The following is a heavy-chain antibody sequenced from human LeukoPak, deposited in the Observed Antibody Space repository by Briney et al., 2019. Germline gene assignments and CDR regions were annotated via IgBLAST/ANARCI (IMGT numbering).Heavy chain of an antibody. CDR1: GFTFSSYA. CDR2: ISGSGGST. D-gene: IGHD6-19*01. V-gene: IGHV3-23*01. Sequence: PGGSLRLSCAASGFTFSSYAMSWVRQAPGEGLEWVSAISGSGGSTYYADSVKGRFTISRDNSKNTLYLQMNSLRAEDTAVYYCAKANSPGYSSGWYSVLGYFDYWGQGTLVTVSS. CDR3: AKANSPGYSSGWYSVLGYFDY. J-gene: IGHJ4*02.